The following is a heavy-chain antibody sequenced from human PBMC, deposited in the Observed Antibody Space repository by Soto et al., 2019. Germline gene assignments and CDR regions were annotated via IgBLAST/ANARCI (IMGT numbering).Heavy chain of an antibody. Sequence: QITLKESGPTLVKPTQTLTLTYTYSGFSLSTSGVGVGWIRQPPGKALEWLALIYWDDDKRYSPSLKSRLTITKVTSKNQVDLTMTNMDPVDTATYYCAHSPGELFFDYWGQGTLVTVSS. CDR1: GFSLSTSGVG. D-gene: IGHD1-7*01. J-gene: IGHJ4*02. V-gene: IGHV2-5*02. CDR3: AHSPGELFFDY. CDR2: IYWDDDK.